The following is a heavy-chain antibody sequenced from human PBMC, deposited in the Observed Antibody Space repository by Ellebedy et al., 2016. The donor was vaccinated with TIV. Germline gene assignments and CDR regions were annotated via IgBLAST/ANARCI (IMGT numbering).Heavy chain of an antibody. CDR2: INHSGST. D-gene: IGHD3-22*01. J-gene: IGHJ4*02. CDR3: ARGTGYYDSSGYLR. V-gene: IGHV4-34*01. Sequence: SETLSLXXAVYGGSFSGYYWSWIRQPPGKGLEWIGEINHSGSTNYNPSLKSRVTISVDTSKNQFSLKLSSVTAADTAVYYCARGTGYYDSSGYLRWGQGTLVTVPS. CDR1: GGSFSGYY.